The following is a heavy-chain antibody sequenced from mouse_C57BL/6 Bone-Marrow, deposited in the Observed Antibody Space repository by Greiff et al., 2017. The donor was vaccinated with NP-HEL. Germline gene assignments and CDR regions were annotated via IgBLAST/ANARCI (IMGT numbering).Heavy chain of an antibody. D-gene: IGHD2-1*01. V-gene: IGHV10-1*01. Sequence: EVQGVESGGGLVQPKGSLKLSCAASGFSFNTYAMNWVRQAPGKGLEWVARIRSKSNNYATYYADSVKDRFTISRDDSESMLYLQMNNLKTEDTAMYYCVRHRRGYGNYEYFDVWGTGTTVTVSS. CDR1: GFSFNTYA. J-gene: IGHJ1*03. CDR2: IRSKSNNYAT. CDR3: VRHRRGYGNYEYFDV.